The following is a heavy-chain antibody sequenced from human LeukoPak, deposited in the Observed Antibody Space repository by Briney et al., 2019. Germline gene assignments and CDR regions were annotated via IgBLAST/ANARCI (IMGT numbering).Heavy chain of an antibody. Sequence: SETLSLTCTVSGGSISSSSYYWGWIRQPPGKGLEWIGSIYYSGSTYYNPSLKSRVTISVDTSKNQFSLKLSSVTATDTAVYYCAKIAAAGQKAFDYWGQGTLVTVSS. J-gene: IGHJ4*02. CDR2: IYYSGST. V-gene: IGHV4-39*07. CDR1: GGSISSSSYY. D-gene: IGHD6-13*01. CDR3: AKIAAAGQKAFDY.